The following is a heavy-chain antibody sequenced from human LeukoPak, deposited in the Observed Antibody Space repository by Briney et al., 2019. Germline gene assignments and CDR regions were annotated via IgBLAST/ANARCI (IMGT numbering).Heavy chain of an antibody. CDR2: ITGHGTST. D-gene: IGHD2-15*01. V-gene: IGHV3-23*01. Sequence: GGSLRLSCAASGFTLSNYEMNWVRQAPGKGLEWVSSITGHGTSTYYANSVKGRFTVSRDNSKNTVSLQMNSLRADDTAVYYCANGRLEQCNCAICYPFDNWGQGILVTVSP. J-gene: IGHJ4*02. CDR3: ANGRLEQCNCAICYPFDN. CDR1: GFTLSNYE.